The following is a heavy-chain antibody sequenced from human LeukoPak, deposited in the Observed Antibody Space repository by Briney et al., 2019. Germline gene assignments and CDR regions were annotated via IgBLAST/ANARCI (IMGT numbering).Heavy chain of an antibody. Sequence: EASVKVSCKTSGYTFTSYGITWVWQAPGQGLEWMGWISAYDGNTNYAQKLQGRVTMTTDTSTSTAYMELRSLRSDDTAVYYCARIRRQSINWFDPWGQGTLVTVSS. D-gene: IGHD3-9*01. CDR1: GYTFTSYG. CDR2: ISAYDGNT. CDR3: ARIRRQSINWFDP. V-gene: IGHV1-18*01. J-gene: IGHJ5*02.